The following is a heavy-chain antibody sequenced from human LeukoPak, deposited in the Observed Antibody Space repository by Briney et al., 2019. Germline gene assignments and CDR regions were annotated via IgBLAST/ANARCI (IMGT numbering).Heavy chain of an antibody. J-gene: IGHJ3*02. D-gene: IGHD4-17*01. CDR3: ARPLTTVTRAGAFDI. CDR2: IYYSGST. Sequence: SETLSLTCTVSGGSISSYYWSWIRQPPGKGLEWIGYIYYSGSTNYNPSLKSRVTISVDTSKNQFSLKLSSVTAADTAVYYCARPLTTVTRAGAFDIWGQGTMVTVSS. CDR1: GGSISSYY. V-gene: IGHV4-59*01.